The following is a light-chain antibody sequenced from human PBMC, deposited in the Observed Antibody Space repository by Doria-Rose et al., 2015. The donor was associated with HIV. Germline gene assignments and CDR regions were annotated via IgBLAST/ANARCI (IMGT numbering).Light chain of an antibody. CDR3: QQYYSYPPT. J-gene: IGKJ1*01. CDR2: AAS. Sequence: AIRMTQSPPSLSASTGDRVTIACRASQDISNYLAWYQQKPGKAPKLLIYAASTLQSGVPSRFSGSGSGTDFTLTISYLQSEDFATYYCQQYYSYPPTFGQGTKVEVK. V-gene: IGKV1-8*01. CDR1: QDISNY.